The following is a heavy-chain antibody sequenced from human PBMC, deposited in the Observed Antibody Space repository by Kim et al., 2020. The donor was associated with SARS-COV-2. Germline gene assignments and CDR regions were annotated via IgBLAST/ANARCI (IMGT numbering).Heavy chain of an antibody. V-gene: IGHV3-53*04. CDR1: GFTVSSNY. Sequence: GGSLRLSCAASGFTVSSNYMSWVRQAPGKGLEWVSVIYSGGSTYYADSVKGRFTISRHNSKNTLYLQMNSLRAEDTAVYYCARGPYGAPRGYFQHWGQGTLVTVSS. J-gene: IGHJ1*01. CDR2: IYSGGST. CDR3: ARGPYGAPRGYFQH. D-gene: IGHD2-21*01.